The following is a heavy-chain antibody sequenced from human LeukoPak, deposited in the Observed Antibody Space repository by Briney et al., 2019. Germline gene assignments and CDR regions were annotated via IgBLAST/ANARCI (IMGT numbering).Heavy chain of an antibody. CDR3: AKANSSGYYYPDY. Sequence: PGGSLRLSCAASGFTFSSYGMHWVRQAPGKGLEWVAFIRYDGSNKYYADSVKGRFTISRDNSKNTLYLQMNSLRAEDTAVYYCAKANSSGYYYPDYWGQGTMVTVSS. CDR1: GFTFSSYG. CDR2: IRYDGSNK. D-gene: IGHD3-22*01. V-gene: IGHV3-30*02. J-gene: IGHJ4*02.